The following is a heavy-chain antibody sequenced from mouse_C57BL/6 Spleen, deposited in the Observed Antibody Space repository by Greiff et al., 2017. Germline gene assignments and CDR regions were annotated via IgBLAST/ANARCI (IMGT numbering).Heavy chain of an antibody. D-gene: IGHD1-1*01. CDR2: IWSGGST. V-gene: IGHV2-2*01. CDR1: GFSLTSYG. CDR3: ARSLIYGRGYYFDY. Sequence: VKLVESGPGLVQPSQSLSITCTVSGFSLTSYGVHWVRQSPGKGLEWLGVIWSGGSTDYNAAFISRLSISKDNSKSQVFFKMNSLQADDTAIYYCARSLIYGRGYYFDYWGQGTTLTVSS. J-gene: IGHJ2*01.